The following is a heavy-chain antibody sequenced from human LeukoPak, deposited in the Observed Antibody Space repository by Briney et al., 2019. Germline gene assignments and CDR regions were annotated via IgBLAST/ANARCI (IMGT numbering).Heavy chain of an antibody. V-gene: IGHV3-23*01. Sequence: GGSLRLSCAASGFTFSSYAMSWVRQAPGKGLEWVSVISGSGGSTYYADSVKGRFTISRDNSKNTVYLQMNSLRVEDTALYYCVRSLDYWGQGTLVTVSS. J-gene: IGHJ4*02. CDR3: VRSLDY. CDR1: GFTFSSYA. CDR2: ISGSGGST.